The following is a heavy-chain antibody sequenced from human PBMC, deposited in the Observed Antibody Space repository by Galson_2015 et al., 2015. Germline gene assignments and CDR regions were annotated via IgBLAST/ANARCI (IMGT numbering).Heavy chain of an antibody. Sequence: TLSLTCAVSGGSISSGDYYWSWIRQFPGEGLEWIGYIFYSGNTYYNPSLRSRLTISADTSKNQFSLKLSSVTAADTAVYYCARTTVTTLRFDYWGQGTLVTVSS. V-gene: IGHV4-31*11. D-gene: IGHD4-17*01. CDR3: ARTTVTTLRFDY. CDR2: IFYSGNT. J-gene: IGHJ4*02. CDR1: GGSISSGDYY.